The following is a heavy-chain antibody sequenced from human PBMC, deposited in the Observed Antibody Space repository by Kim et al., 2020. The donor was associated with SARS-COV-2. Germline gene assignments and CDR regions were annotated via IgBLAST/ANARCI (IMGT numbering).Heavy chain of an antibody. V-gene: IGHV3-72*01. J-gene: IGHJ5*02. Sequence: EYAASVEGRLTISSDDSKTSLFLQMKSLKNEDTAVYYCVRVARTAGYTFDLWGQGTPLTVSS. D-gene: IGHD3-9*01. CDR3: VRVARTAGYTFDL.